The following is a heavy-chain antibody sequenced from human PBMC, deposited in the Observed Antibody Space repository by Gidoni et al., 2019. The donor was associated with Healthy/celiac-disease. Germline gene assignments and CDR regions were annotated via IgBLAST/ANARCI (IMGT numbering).Heavy chain of an antibody. D-gene: IGHD6-13*01. CDR3: AKDSSSWYAFAPPGNWFDP. Sequence: VQLVESGGGVVQPGRSLSRSCAASGFTFSSYGMHWVRQAPGKGLGWVAVISYDGSNKYYADSVKGRFTISRDNSKNTLYLQMNSLRAEDTAVYYCAKDSSSWYAFAPPGNWFDPWGQGTLVTVSS. CDR2: ISYDGSNK. V-gene: IGHV3-30*18. J-gene: IGHJ5*02. CDR1: GFTFSSYG.